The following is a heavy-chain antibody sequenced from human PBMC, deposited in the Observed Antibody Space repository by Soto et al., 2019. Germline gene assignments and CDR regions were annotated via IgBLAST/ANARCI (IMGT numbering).Heavy chain of an antibody. Sequence: QVQLQESGPGLVKPSETLSLTCTVSGDSISSYYWSWIRQPPGKGLEWIGYIHYTGNTNHNPSLNRRVTISVDTSKNQFSLKLSAVTAADTAVYYCARDRTSVNWYFDLWGRGTLVSVSS. CDR1: GDSISSYY. V-gene: IGHV4-59*01. CDR2: IHYTGNT. CDR3: ARDRTSVNWYFDL. J-gene: IGHJ2*01. D-gene: IGHD2-2*01.